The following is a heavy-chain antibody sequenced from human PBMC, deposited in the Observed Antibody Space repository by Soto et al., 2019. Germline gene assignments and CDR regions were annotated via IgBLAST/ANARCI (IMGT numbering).Heavy chain of an antibody. CDR1: GGSFSDYS. J-gene: IGHJ4*02. V-gene: IGHV4-34*01. CDR3: ARALLGSGSYYNR. Sequence: PSETLSLTCAVYGGSFSDYSWSWIRQPPGKGLEWIGEINHSGSTNYSPSLKSRVTISVDTSKNQFSLKLSSVTAADTAVYYCARALLGSGSYYNRWGQGTLVTVSS. CDR2: INHSGST. D-gene: IGHD3-10*01.